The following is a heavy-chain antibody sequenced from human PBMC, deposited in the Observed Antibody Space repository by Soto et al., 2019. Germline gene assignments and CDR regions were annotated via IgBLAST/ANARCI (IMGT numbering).Heavy chain of an antibody. CDR2: ISGRGGST. CDR1: GFSFSKYA. V-gene: IGHV3-23*01. CDR3: AKVMIDSYEPLPLLDYYYYGMDV. Sequence: PGGSLRLSCAASGFSFSKYALTWVRQAPGKGLEWVSVISGRGGSTYFADSAKGRFTISRDNSKNTMYLQMNSLRAEDTAVYYCAKVMIDSYEPLPLLDYYYYGMDVWGQGTTVTVSS. J-gene: IGHJ6*02. D-gene: IGHD3-22*01.